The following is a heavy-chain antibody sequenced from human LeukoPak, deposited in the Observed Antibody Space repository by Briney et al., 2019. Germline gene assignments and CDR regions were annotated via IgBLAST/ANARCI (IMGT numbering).Heavy chain of an antibody. CDR1: GFTFSSYA. V-gene: IGHV3-30-3*01. Sequence: PGGSLRLSCAASGFTFSSYAMHWVRQAPGKGLEWVAVISYDGSNKYYADSVKGRFTISRDNSKNTLYLQMNSLRAEDTAVYYCAKAPYLFDIWGQGTMVTVSS. CDR2: ISYDGSNK. CDR3: AKAPYLFDI. J-gene: IGHJ3*02.